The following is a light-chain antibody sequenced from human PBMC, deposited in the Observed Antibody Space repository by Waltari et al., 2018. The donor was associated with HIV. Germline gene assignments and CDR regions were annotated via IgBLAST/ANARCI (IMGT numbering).Light chain of an antibody. CDR1: ALPNQY. J-gene: IGLJ3*02. CDR2: KDR. V-gene: IGLV3-25*03. Sequence: SYELTQPPSVSVSPGQTARISCSGDALPNQYAYFYQLKPGQAPVQVIYKDRERPSGIPERFSASSSGTTVTLTISGVQAEDEADYYCSSYTTRSTPDPNWVFGGGTKLTVL. CDR3: SSYTTRSTPDPNWV.